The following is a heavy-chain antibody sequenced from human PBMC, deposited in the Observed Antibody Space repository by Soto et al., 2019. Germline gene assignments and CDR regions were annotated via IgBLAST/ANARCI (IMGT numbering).Heavy chain of an antibody. V-gene: IGHV4-34*02. CDR1: GGSFSGYY. D-gene: IGHD3-3*01. Sequence: QVQLQEWGAGLLKPSETLSLTCAVSGGSFSGYYWIWIRQSPRRGLEWIGEINYSGSANYNPSLRSRVTMPADSTKEPISVHVTYVHAADSAVYFCAATPGVKYNAGSGRVTIWWLGHWGQGTPVTVSS. J-gene: IGHJ5*02. CDR2: INYSGSA. CDR3: AATPGVKYNAGSGRVTIWWLGH.